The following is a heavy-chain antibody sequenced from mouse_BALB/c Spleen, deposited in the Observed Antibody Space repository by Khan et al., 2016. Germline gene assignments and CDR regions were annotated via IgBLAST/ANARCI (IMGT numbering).Heavy chain of an antibody. Sequence: VRLQQSGAELVKPGASVKLSCTASGFNIKDTYMHWVKQRPEQGLEWIGRIDPANGDTKYDPKFQGKATITADKSSNTAYLQLSSLTSEDTAVYYCASLGQFVYWGQGTLVTVSA. V-gene: IGHV14-3*02. CDR1: GFNIKDTY. CDR2: IDPANGDT. CDR3: ASLGQFVY. J-gene: IGHJ3*01. D-gene: IGHD4-1*01.